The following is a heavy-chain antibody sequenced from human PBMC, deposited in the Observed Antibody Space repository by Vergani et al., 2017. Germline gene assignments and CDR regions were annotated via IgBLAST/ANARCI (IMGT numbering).Heavy chain of an antibody. CDR1: GFTFDDYA. Sequence: EVQLVESGGGLIQPGGSLRLSCAASGFTFDDYAMHWVRQAPGKGLEWVSGISWNSGSIGYADSVKGRFTISRDNSKNTLYLQMNSLRAEDTAVYYCAKAGALYCGGDCYYDAFDIWGQGTMVTVSS. CDR2: ISWNSGSI. D-gene: IGHD2-21*02. CDR3: AKAGALYCGGDCYYDAFDI. V-gene: IGHV3-9*01. J-gene: IGHJ3*02.